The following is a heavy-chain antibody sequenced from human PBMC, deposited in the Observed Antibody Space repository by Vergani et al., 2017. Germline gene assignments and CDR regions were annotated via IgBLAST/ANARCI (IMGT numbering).Heavy chain of an antibody. D-gene: IGHD6-19*01. J-gene: IGHJ5*02. CDR2: IYYSGST. CDR3: ARETASGWYMWFDP. CDR1: GGSISSYY. V-gene: IGHV4-59*12. Sequence: QVQLQESGPGLVKPSETLSLTCTVSGGSISSYYWSWIRQPPGKGLEWIGYIYYSGSTNYNPSLKSRVTISVDTSKNQFSLKLSSVTAADTAVYYCARETASGWYMWFDPWGQGTLVTVSS.